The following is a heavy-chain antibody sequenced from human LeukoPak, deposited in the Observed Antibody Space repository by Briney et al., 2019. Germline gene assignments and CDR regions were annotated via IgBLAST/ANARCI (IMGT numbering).Heavy chain of an antibody. CDR1: GGSISSY. J-gene: IGHJ4*02. CDR3: ARVSAAAGSPFDY. Sequence: SETLSLTCTVSGGSISSYWSWIRQPPGKGLEWIAYMYYSGSTNSNPSLKSRVTMSVDTSKNQFSLKLSSVTAPDTAVYFCARVSAAAGSPFDYWGQGTLVTVSS. CDR2: MYYSGST. V-gene: IGHV4-59*08. D-gene: IGHD6-13*01.